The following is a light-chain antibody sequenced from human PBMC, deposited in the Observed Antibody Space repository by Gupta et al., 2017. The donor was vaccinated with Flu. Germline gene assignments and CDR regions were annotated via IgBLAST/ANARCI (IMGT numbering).Light chain of an antibody. CDR1: TSDVGGYNS. Sequence: QSALTQPASVSGSPGQSITISCTGTTSDVGGYNSVSWYQQRPGTAPNLMIYDVTNRPSGISNRFSGSKSGNTASLTISGLQAEDEADYYCSSYTSGSTLVVAFGGGTKLTVL. J-gene: IGLJ2*01. V-gene: IGLV2-14*01. CDR3: SSYTSGSTLVVA. CDR2: DVT.